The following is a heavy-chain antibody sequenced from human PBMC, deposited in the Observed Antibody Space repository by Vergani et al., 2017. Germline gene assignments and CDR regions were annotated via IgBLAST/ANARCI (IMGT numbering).Heavy chain of an antibody. CDR2: ISYDGSNK. CDR3: ARPPRVMDTAMVIPSYGMDV. D-gene: IGHD5-18*01. V-gene: IGHV3-30*01. J-gene: IGHJ6*04. Sequence: QVQLVESGGGVVQPGRSLRLSCAASGFTFSSYAMHWVRQAPGKGLEWVAVISYDGSNKYYADSVKGRFTISRDNSKNTLYLQMNSLRAEDTAVYYCARPPRVMDTAMVIPSYGMDVWGKGP. CDR1: GFTFSSYA.